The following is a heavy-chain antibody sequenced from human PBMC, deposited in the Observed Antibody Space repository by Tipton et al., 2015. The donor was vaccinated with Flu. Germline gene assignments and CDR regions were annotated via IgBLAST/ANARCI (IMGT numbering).Heavy chain of an antibody. V-gene: IGHV4-38-2*02. CDR3: ARQGLLTSTWF. CDR2: VYYTGSA. D-gene: IGHD6-13*01. CDR1: GYSLTRGYY. Sequence: TLSLTCTVSGYSLTRGYYWGWVRQPPEKGPEWIGSVYYTGSAYYNPSLKSRVTISVDASKSQFSLNLSFVTASDTAVYYCARQGLLTSTWFWGQGTLVTVSS. J-gene: IGHJ4*02.